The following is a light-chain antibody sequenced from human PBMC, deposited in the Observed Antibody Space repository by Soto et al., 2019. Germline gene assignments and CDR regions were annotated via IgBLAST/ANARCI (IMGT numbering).Light chain of an antibody. CDR3: QQYNNWPPLT. CDR1: QSVSSN. J-gene: IGKJ5*01. V-gene: IGKV3-15*01. Sequence: EIVMTQSPATLSVSPGEIATLSCRASQSVSSNLAWYQQKPGPPPRLLIYVASTRATGIPARFSGSGSGTEFTLTNSSLQSKDFAVYYSQQYNNWPPLTFGQGTRLEIK. CDR2: VAS.